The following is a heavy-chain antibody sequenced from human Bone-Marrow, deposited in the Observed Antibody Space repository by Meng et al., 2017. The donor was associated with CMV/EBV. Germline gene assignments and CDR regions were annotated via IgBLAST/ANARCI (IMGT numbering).Heavy chain of an antibody. CDR3: ARLDVGYYYYYYGMDV. J-gene: IGHJ6*02. CDR1: GFTFSSYW. CDR2: INSDGSST. Sequence: GESLKISCAASGFTFSSYWMHWVRQAPGKGLVWVSRINSDGSSTSYADSVKGRFTITRDNAKNTLYLQMNSLRDEDTAVYDCARLDVGYYYYYYGMDVWGQGTTVTVSS. V-gene: IGHV3-74*01. D-gene: IGHD1-26*01.